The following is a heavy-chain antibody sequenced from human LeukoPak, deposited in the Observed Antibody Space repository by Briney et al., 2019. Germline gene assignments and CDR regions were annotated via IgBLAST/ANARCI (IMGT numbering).Heavy chain of an antibody. CDR1: GFTFTNAW. J-gene: IGHJ1*01. V-gene: IGHV3-15*01. CDR2: IKSKADGRTT. D-gene: IGHD4-17*01. CDR3: TTGFPSYGDYRGYFQH. Sequence: GGSLRLSCAASGFTFTNAWMSWVRQAPGKGLEWVGRIKSKADGRTTDCAAPVKGRFTISGDDSKNTLYLQMNNLKTEDTAVYYCTTGFPSYGDYRGYFQHWGQGTLVTVAS.